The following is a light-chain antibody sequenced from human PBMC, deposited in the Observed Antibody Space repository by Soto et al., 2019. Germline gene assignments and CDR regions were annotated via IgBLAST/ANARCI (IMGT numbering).Light chain of an antibody. CDR2: GAS. V-gene: IGKV3-15*01. CDR3: QQYGSSPTT. CDR1: QSVTSN. Sequence: EIVMTQSPVTLSVSPGERATLSCRASQSVTSNLAWYQQKPGQASRLLIYGASTRATGIPARFSGSGSGTEFTLTISNLQSEDFAVYYCQQYGSSPTTFGQGTKVEIK. J-gene: IGKJ1*01.